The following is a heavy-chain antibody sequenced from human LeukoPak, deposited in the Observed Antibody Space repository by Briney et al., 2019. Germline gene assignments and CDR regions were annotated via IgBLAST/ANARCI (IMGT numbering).Heavy chain of an antibody. CDR1: GFTFSSYW. Sequence: AGGSLRLSCAASGFTFSSYWMSWVRQAPGKGLEWVSVIYSGGSTYYADSVKGRFTISRDNSKNTLYLQMNSLRAEGTAVYYCARGAQYYFDYWGQGTLVTVSS. J-gene: IGHJ4*02. D-gene: IGHD4-11*01. V-gene: IGHV3-66*01. CDR2: IYSGGST. CDR3: ARGAQYYFDY.